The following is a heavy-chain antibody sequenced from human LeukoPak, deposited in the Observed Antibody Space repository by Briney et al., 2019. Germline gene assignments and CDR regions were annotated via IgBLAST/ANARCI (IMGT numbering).Heavy chain of an antibody. D-gene: IGHD5-18*01. CDR2: ISSSDGST. J-gene: IGHJ4*02. CDR3: AKGDGYSYGYGDY. Sequence: SVWSFNHYVMSWVGQAPRGGREGVSSISSSDGSTYYAASVKGRFTISRDNSKNTLYLQMNTLRAEDTAVYYCAKGDGYSYGYGDYWGQGTLVPVSS. CDR1: VWSFNHYV. V-gene: IGHV3-23*01.